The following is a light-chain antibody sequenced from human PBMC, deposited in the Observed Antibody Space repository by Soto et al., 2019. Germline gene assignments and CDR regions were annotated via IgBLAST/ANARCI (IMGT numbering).Light chain of an antibody. V-gene: IGKV1-17*01. J-gene: IGKJ1*01. CDR2: AAS. CDR3: LQHNSYLWT. CDR1: QGIRNE. Sequence: IQRTQSPSSLWGSVGDRVTITGGASQGIRNELSWFQQRPGNAPQLLIYAASSLQSGVPSRFSGSGSGTEFTLTISSLQPEDFATYYCLQHNSYLWTFGQGTPVDI.